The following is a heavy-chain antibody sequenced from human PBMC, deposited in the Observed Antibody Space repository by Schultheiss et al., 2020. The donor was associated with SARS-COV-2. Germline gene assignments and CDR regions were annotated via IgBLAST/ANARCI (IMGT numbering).Heavy chain of an antibody. V-gene: IGHV4-31*03. J-gene: IGHJ3*02. CDR1: GGSISSGGYY. D-gene: IGHD5-18*01. Sequence: SQTLSLTCTVSGGSISSGGYYWSWIRQHPGKGLEWIGYIYYSGSTYYNPSLKSRVTISVDTSKNQFSLKLSSMTAADTAVYYCARDKIGYSYAFDIWGQGTMVTVSS. CDR3: ARDKIGYSYAFDI. CDR2: IYYSGST.